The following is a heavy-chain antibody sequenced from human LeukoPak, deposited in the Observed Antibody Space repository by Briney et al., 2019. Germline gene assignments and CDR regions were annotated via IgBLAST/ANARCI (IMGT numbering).Heavy chain of an antibody. J-gene: IGHJ4*02. Sequence: AGGSLRLSCAASGFTFSRSAMTWVRQGPGTGLEFVASIIYSGGATYYADSVKGRFTISRDNSKNTLYLQMNSLRAEDTALYYCAKDGLYYDGSEHVYYFDSWGQGILVTVSS. V-gene: IGHV3-23*01. CDR3: AKDGLYYDGSEHVYYFDS. D-gene: IGHD3-22*01. CDR1: GFTFSRSA. CDR2: IIYSGGAT.